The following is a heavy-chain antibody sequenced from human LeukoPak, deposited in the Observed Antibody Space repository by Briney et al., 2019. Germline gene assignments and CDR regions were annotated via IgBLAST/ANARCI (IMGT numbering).Heavy chain of an antibody. CDR1: GGSFSGYY. CDR2: INHSGST. V-gene: IGHV4-34*01. J-gene: IGHJ5*02. CDR3: ARSRYCSGGSCYWFDP. D-gene: IGHD2-15*01. Sequence: SETLSLTCAVYGGSFSGYYWSWIRQPPGKGLEWIGEINHSGSTNYNPSLKSRVTISVDTSKNQFSLKLSSVAAADTAVYYCARSRYCSGGSCYWFDPWGQGTLVTVSS.